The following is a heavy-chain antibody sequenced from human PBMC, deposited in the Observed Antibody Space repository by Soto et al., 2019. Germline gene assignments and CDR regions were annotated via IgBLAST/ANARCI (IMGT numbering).Heavy chain of an antibody. D-gene: IGHD2-15*01. J-gene: IGHJ4*02. CDR2: FDPEDGET. V-gene: IGHV1-24*01. Sequence: GASVKVSCKVSGYTLTEFSIHWVRQAPGKGLEWMGGFDPEDGETIYAQKFQGRVTMTEDTSTDTAYMELSGLRSDDTAVYYCTKFCRKGYCIGGSCFDWGQGTLVTVSS. CDR3: TKFCRKGYCIGGSCFD. CDR1: GYTLTEFS.